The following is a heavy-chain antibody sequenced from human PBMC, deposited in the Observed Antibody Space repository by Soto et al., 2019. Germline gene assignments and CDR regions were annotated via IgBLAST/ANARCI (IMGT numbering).Heavy chain of an antibody. CDR3: DSGGSSNWFDP. J-gene: IGHJ5*02. CDR2: IYYTGSA. V-gene: IGHV4-30-4*01. CDR1: SGSISSADYY. Sequence: VQLQESGPGLVKPSQTLSLTCTVSSGSISSADYYWSWIRQPPGKGLEWIGYIYYTGSAYYNPSLKSRVTMSVDTSTNQFSLKVTSVTAADTDVYYCDSGGSSNWFDPWGQGTLVTVSS. D-gene: IGHD1-26*01.